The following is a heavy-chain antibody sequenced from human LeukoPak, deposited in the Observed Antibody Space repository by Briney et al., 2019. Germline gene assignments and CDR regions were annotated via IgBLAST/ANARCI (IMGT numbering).Heavy chain of an antibody. V-gene: IGHV1-2*02. CDR2: INPNSGGT. CDR3: GLVTSGNWWFDP. J-gene: IGHJ5*02. CDR1: EYIFTVYH. Sequence: ASVKVSCKTPEYIFTVYHMHWVRQAPGQGLEWMGWINPNSGGTNYAQKLQGRVTLTRDTSINTAYMELSSLRSDDTAVYYCGLVTSGNWWFDPWGQGTPVTVSS. D-gene: IGHD1-1*01.